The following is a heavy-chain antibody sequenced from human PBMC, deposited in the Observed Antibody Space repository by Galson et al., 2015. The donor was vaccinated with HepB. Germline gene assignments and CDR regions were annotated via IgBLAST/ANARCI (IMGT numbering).Heavy chain of an antibody. CDR1: GDSMNTYY. CDR3: ARLLCSSNSCLLPRGHFYYYGMDV. D-gene: IGHD2-2*01. CDR2: INYSGST. V-gene: IGHV4-59*01. Sequence: SETLSLTCTVSGDSMNTYYYNWIRQSPGKGLEWIGYINYSGSTSYSPALKRRVSISVDTSKNQFSLRVNSVTAADTAVYYCARLLCSSNSCLLPRGHFYYYGMDVWGQGTTVTVSS. J-gene: IGHJ6*02.